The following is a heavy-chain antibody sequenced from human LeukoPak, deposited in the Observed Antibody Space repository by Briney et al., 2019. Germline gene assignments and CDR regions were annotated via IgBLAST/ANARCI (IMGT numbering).Heavy chain of an antibody. CDR2: INPSGGST. V-gene: IGHV1-46*01. CDR1: GYTFTRYY. CDR3: ARGPSITMVRGGQWYYYMDV. Sequence: ASVKVSCKGSGYTFTRYYMHWVRQAPGQGLEWMGIINPSGGSTNYAQKFQGRVTMTRDTSTNTVYMELSSLRSEDTAVYYCARGPSITMVRGGQWYYYMDVWGKGTTVTVSS. J-gene: IGHJ6*03. D-gene: IGHD3-10*01.